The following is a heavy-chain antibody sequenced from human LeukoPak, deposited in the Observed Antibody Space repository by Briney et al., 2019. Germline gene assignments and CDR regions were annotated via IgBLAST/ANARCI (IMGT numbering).Heavy chain of an antibody. CDR3: ARDVATNSNWFDP. CDR1: GFTFSSYG. D-gene: IGHD5-12*01. Sequence: SGRSLRLSCAASGFTFSSYGMHWVRQAPGKGLEWVAVISYDGSNKYYADSVKGRFTISRDNAKNSVFLQMNSLRAEDTAVYYCARDVATNSNWFDPWGQGTLVTVSS. V-gene: IGHV3-30*03. J-gene: IGHJ5*02. CDR2: ISYDGSNK.